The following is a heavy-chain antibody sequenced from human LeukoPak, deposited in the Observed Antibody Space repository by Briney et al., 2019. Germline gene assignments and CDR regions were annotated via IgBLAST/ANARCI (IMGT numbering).Heavy chain of an antibody. J-gene: IGHJ4*02. Sequence: ASVKVSFKASGYTFTIYGISWVRQAPGQGLEWMGWISAYNGNTNYAQKLQGRVTMTTDTSTSTAYMELRSLRSDDTAVYYCARDRRGYCGGDCPFDYWGQGTLVTVSS. D-gene: IGHD2-21*02. CDR3: ARDRRGYCGGDCPFDY. V-gene: IGHV1-18*01. CDR1: GYTFTIYG. CDR2: ISAYNGNT.